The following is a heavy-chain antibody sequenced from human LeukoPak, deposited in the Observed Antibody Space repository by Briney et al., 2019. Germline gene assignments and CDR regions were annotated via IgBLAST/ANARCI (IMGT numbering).Heavy chain of an antibody. Sequence: SETLSLTCTVSGGSISSYYWSWIRQPPGKGLEWIGSISYSGSPYYNPSLKSRVTISVDTSKNQFSLKLSSVTAADTAIYYCAKGAGGFSYYNWFDPWGQGTLVTVSS. CDR3: AKGAGGFSYYNWFDP. J-gene: IGHJ5*02. D-gene: IGHD5-18*01. CDR2: ISYSGSP. V-gene: IGHV4-59*12. CDR1: GGSISSYY.